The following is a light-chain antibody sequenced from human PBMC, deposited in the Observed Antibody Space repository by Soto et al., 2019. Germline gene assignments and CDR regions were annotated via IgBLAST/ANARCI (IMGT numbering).Light chain of an antibody. Sequence: SALTQPASVSGSPGPSITISCTGTSSDVGDYNYVSWYQQNPGKAPKLIIYDGSYRPSGVSNRFSGSKSASTASLTISGLLAEDEADYYCSSYRNSRAVVFGGGTKLTVL. CDR3: SSYRNSRAVV. CDR2: DGS. CDR1: SSDVGDYNY. V-gene: IGLV2-14*03. J-gene: IGLJ2*01.